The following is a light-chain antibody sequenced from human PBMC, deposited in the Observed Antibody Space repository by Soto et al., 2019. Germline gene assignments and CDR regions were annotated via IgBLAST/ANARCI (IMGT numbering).Light chain of an antibody. CDR2: LGS. CDR1: QSLLHSNGYNY. V-gene: IGKV2-28*01. CDR3: MQALQTPG. Sequence: DIVMTQSPLSLPVTPGEPASISCRSSQSLLHSNGYNYLDWYLQKPGQSPRLLIYLGSNRASGVPDRFSGSGSGTDFTLKISRVEAEDLGVYYCMQALQTPGFGQGTKLEIK. J-gene: IGKJ2*01.